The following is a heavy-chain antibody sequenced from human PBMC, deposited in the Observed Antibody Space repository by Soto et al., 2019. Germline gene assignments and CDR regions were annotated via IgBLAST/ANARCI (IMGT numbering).Heavy chain of an antibody. J-gene: IGHJ6*02. CDR3: ARLAGYSYGYGYYYYGMHV. CDR2: IYYSGST. V-gene: IGHV4-39*01. D-gene: IGHD5-18*01. Sequence: PSETLSLTCTVSGGSISSSSYYWGWIRQPPGKGLEWIGSIYYSGSTYYNPSLKSRVTISVDTSKNQFSLKLSSVTAADTAVYYCARLAGYSYGYGYYYYGMHVWDQGTTVTVSS. CDR1: GGSISSSSYY.